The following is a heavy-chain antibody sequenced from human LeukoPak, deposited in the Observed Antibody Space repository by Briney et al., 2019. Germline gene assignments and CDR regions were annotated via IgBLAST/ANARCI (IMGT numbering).Heavy chain of an antibody. Sequence: ASVKVSCKASGYTFTGYYMHWVRQAPGQGLEWMGIINPSGGSTSYAQKFQGRVTMTRDMSTSTVYMELSSLRSEDTAVYYCAREGRSGVGATTLPNWFDPWGQGTLVTVSS. CDR2: INPSGGST. D-gene: IGHD1-26*01. CDR3: AREGRSGVGATTLPNWFDP. V-gene: IGHV1-46*01. CDR1: GYTFTGYY. J-gene: IGHJ5*02.